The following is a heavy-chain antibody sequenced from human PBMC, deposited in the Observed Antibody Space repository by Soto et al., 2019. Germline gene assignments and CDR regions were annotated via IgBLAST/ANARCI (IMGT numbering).Heavy chain of an antibody. D-gene: IGHD3-3*01. CDR2: ISSGGSST. CDR1: GFTFSSYA. CDR3: AKGEGGSPIYYDFYR. J-gene: IGHJ4*02. Sequence: EVQLLESGGDLVQPGGSLRLSCAASGFTFSSYAMTWVRQAPGKGLEWVSAISSGGSSTFYTDSVEGRFTISRDNSKNTLYLQMNSLRAEDTAVYYCAKGEGGSPIYYDFYRGGQGTLVTVSS. V-gene: IGHV3-23*01.